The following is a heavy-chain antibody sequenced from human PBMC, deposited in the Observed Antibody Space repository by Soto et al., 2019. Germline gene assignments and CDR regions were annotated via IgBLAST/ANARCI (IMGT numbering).Heavy chain of an antibody. CDR2: IDPSDSYT. CDR3: ARQNVVVVAATYYYYYGMDV. J-gene: IGHJ6*02. D-gene: IGHD2-15*01. CDR1: GYSFTSYW. V-gene: IGHV5-10-1*01. Sequence: GESLKISCKGSGYSFTSYWISWVRQMPGKGLEWMGRIDPSDSYTNYSPSFQGHVTISADKSISTAYLQWSSLKASDTAMYYCARQNVVVVAATYYYYYGMDVWGQGTTVTVSS.